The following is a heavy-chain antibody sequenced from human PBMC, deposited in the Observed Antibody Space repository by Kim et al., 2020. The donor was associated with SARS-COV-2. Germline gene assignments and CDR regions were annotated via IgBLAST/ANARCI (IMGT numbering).Heavy chain of an antibody. Sequence: SETLSLTCAVYGGSFSGYYWSWIRQPPGKGLEWIGEINHSGSTNYNPSLKSRVTISVDTSKNQFSLKLSSVTAADTAVYYCAREHLLGSYYYGMDVWGQGTTVTVSS. V-gene: IGHV4-34*01. J-gene: IGHJ6*02. CDR1: GGSFSGYY. CDR3: AREHLLGSYYYGMDV. CDR2: INHSGST. D-gene: IGHD2-15*01.